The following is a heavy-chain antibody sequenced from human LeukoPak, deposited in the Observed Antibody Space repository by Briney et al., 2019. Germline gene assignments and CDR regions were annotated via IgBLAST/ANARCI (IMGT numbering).Heavy chain of an antibody. CDR1: GFTFSSYW. Sequence: PGGSLRLSCAASGFTFSSYWMSWVRQAPGKGLEWVANIKQDGSEKYYVDSVKGRFTVSGDNAKNSLFLQMNSLRAEDTAVYYCARYPTSDAFDFWGQGTMVTVSS. CDR2: IKQDGSEK. CDR3: ARYPTSDAFDF. V-gene: IGHV3-7*04. J-gene: IGHJ3*01.